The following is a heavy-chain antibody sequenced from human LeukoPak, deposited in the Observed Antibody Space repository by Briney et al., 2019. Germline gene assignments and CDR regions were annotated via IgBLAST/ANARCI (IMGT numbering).Heavy chain of an antibody. CDR3: ARASTMVRGAPPYYFDY. V-gene: IGHV3-53*01. J-gene: IGHJ4*02. CDR2: IYSGGST. Sequence: PGGSLRLSCAASGFTFSSYWMSWVRQAPGKGLEWVSVIYSGGSTYYADSVKGRFTISRDNSKNTLYLQMNSLRAEDTAVYYCARASTMVRGAPPYYFDYWGQGTLVTVSS. CDR1: GFTFSSYW. D-gene: IGHD3-10*01.